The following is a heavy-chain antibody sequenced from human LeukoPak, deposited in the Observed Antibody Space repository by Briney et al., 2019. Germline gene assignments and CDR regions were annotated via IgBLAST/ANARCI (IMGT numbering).Heavy chain of an antibody. J-gene: IGHJ6*02. CDR1: GFTFDDYA. D-gene: IGHD3-9*01. CDR2: ISWNSGSI. Sequence: GGSLRLSCAASGFTFDDYAMHWVRQAPGKGLEWVSGISWNSGSIGYADSVKGRFTISRDNAKNSLYLQMNRLRAEDTALYYCAKDGPSNYDILTGYYPFSYGMDVWGQGTTVTVSS. CDR3: AKDGPSNYDILTGYYPFSYGMDV. V-gene: IGHV3-9*01.